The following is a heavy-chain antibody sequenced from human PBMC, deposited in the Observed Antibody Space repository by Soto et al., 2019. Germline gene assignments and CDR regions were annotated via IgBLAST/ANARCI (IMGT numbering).Heavy chain of an antibody. V-gene: IGHV5-51*01. CDR1: GYNFINYW. CDR2: IAPGDSHT. D-gene: IGHD1-20*01. J-gene: IGHJ6*02. Sequence: PGESLKISCKGSGYNFINYWIAWVRQMPGRGLEWMGIIAPGDSHTKYSPSLQGQVTISADKSINTAYLQWSSLKASDTAMYYCVRTARTYPYNALDVWGQGTTVTVSS. CDR3: VRTARTYPYNALDV.